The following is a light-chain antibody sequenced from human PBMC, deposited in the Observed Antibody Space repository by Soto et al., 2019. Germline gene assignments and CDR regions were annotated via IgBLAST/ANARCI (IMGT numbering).Light chain of an antibody. V-gene: IGLV2-8*01. CDR2: GVN. CDR1: SSDIGGYDY. Sequence: QSALTQPPSASGSPGQSVTISCTGTSSDIGGYDYVSWYQQHPGKAPQLMIYGVNKRPSGVPDRFSGSKSGNTASLTVSGLQAEDEADYYCNSYAGSNNVAFGGGTKLTVL. CDR3: NSYAGSNNVA. J-gene: IGLJ2*01.